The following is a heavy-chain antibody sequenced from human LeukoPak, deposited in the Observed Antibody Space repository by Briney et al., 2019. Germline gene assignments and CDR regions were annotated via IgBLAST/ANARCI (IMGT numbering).Heavy chain of an antibody. CDR2: IWPDGSNK. D-gene: IGHD6-13*01. J-gene: IGHJ3*01. Sequence: PGGSLRLSCEASGITFSSYGIHWVRQAPGKGLEWVAVIWPDGSNKYYADSVKGRFTISRDNSKNTLWLQMNSLRADGTALYYCASAAGAFDFWGQGTMVTVSS. CDR1: GITFSSYG. V-gene: IGHV3-33*01. CDR3: ASAAGAFDF.